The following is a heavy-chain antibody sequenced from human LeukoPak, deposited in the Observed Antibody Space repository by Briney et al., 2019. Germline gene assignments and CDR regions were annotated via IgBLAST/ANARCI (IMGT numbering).Heavy chain of an antibody. CDR1: GYTFTNYD. J-gene: IGHJ4*02. Sequence: GASVKVSCKASGYTFTNYDINWVRQATGQGLEWMGYMNPNSGFTTYAQKFQGRVTMTTDTSISTAYMELRSLRSDDTAVYYCARQTVVAATDAFDYWGQGTLVTVSS. CDR2: MNPNSGFT. V-gene: IGHV1-8*01. D-gene: IGHD2-15*01. CDR3: ARQTVVAATDAFDY.